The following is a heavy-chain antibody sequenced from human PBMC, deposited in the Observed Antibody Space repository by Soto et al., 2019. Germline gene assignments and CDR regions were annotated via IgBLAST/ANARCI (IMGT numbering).Heavy chain of an antibody. CDR2: IIPMFGTE. V-gene: IGHV1-69*01. CDR3: ARSHIEVMVYYYYGMDV. D-gene: IGHD2-8*01. CDR1: GCTFSSYA. J-gene: IGHJ6*02. Sequence: QVQLVQTGAEVKKAGASVQVSCKASGCTFSSYAISWVRQAPGQGLEWMGGIIPMFGTENYAQKFQGRVAITADESRSTASMELSSLRSEDTAVYYCARSHIEVMVYYYYGMDVWGQGTTVTVSS.